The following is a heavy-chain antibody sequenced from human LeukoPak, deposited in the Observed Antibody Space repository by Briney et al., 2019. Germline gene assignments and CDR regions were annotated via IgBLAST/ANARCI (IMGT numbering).Heavy chain of an antibody. D-gene: IGHD6-19*01. CDR3: ARADGAVAAYYGIDV. CDR2: IYYTGST. J-gene: IGHJ6*02. CDR1: GASITSHH. Sequence: SETLSLTCTVSGASITSHHWTWIRQPPGTELEWIGYIYYTGSTNYSPSLKSRVTISVDTSKNQFSLKLSSVTAADTAVYYCARADGAVAAYYGIDVWGQGTTVTVSS. V-gene: IGHV4-59*11.